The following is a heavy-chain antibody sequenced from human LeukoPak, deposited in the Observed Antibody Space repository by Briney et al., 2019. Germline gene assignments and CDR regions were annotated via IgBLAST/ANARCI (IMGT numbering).Heavy chain of an antibody. V-gene: IGHV4-31*03. Sequence: SQALSLTCTVSGGSLSRGGYYWSWLRQPPGRGLEWIGYIYYSGSTYYNPSLKSRVTISVDTSKNQFSLKLSSVTAADTAVYYCARGEDCTNGVCYTSWFDPWGQGTLVTVSS. CDR3: ARGEDCTNGVCYTSWFDP. CDR1: GGSLSRGGYY. J-gene: IGHJ5*02. CDR2: IYYSGST. D-gene: IGHD2-8*01.